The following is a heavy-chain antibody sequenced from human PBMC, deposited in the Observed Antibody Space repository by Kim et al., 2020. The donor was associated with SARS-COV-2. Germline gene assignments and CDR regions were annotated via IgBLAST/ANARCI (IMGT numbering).Heavy chain of an antibody. Sequence: SETLSLSCTVSGGSISSYYWSWIRQPPGKGLEWIGYIYYSGSTNYNPSLKSRVIISVDTSKNQFSMKLSSVTAADTAAYYCARERYDSSGYYPFDYWGQGTLVTVSS. V-gene: IGHV4-59*01. CDR2: IYYSGST. J-gene: IGHJ4*01. CDR1: GGSISSYY. D-gene: IGHD3-22*01. CDR3: ARERYDSSGYYPFDY.